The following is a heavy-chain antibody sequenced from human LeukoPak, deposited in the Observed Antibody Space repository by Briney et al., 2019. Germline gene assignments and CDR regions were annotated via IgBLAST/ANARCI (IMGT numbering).Heavy chain of an antibody. V-gene: IGHV4-39*01. Sequence: SETLSLTCTVSGGSISSSSYYWGWIRQPPGKGLEWIGNIYYSGSTYYIPSLKSRVTISVDTSKNQFSLKLNSVTAADTAVYYCASSGSHPGGGADYWGQGTLVTVSS. J-gene: IGHJ4*02. CDR3: ASSGSHPGGGADY. D-gene: IGHD1-26*01. CDR1: GGSISSSSYY. CDR2: IYYSGST.